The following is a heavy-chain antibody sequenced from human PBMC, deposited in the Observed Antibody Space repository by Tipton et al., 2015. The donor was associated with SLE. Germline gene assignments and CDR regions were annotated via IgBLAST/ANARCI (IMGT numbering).Heavy chain of an antibody. Sequence: QSGPEVKKPGSSVKVSCKASGGTFSNYAISWVRRAPGQGLEWMGGIIPIFGTANYAQKFQDRVTITADESTNTAYMELSSLRSEDTAVYYCHSLGYYFYYGMDAWGPGTTVSVSS. CDR2: IIPIFGTA. CDR3: HSLGYYFYYGMDA. J-gene: IGHJ6*02. D-gene: IGHD2-21*01. V-gene: IGHV1-69*01. CDR1: GGTFSNYA.